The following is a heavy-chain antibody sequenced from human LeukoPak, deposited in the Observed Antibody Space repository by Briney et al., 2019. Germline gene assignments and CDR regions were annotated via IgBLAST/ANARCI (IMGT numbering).Heavy chain of an antibody. Sequence: SETLSLTCNGSGASINSYRWNWIRQPPGKGLEWIGYISYDGKTNYNPSLKSRLTLSVDTSKNQFSLNLNSVTAADTARYYCTKGYYEPFDRWGQGTLVTVTS. CDR2: ISYDGKT. J-gene: IGHJ4*02. CDR3: TKGYYEPFDR. V-gene: IGHV4-59*01. D-gene: IGHD3-22*01. CDR1: GASINSYR.